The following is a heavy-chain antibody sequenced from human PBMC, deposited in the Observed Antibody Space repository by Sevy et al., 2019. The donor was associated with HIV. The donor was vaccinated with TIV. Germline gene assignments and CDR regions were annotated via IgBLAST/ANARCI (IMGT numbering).Heavy chain of an antibody. CDR1: GDSIIDYY. Sequence: SETLSLTCTVSGDSIIDYYWSWIRQPPGKGLEWIGYIHNRGRYNYNPSLKRRVTISGDVSKNQFSLKLSSVTAADTAVYYCARDTSGYSSGWYPYYHYYGIDVWGQGTTVTVSS. CDR2: IHNRGRY. J-gene: IGHJ6*02. D-gene: IGHD6-19*01. V-gene: IGHV4-59*01. CDR3: ARDTSGYSSGWYPYYHYYGIDV.